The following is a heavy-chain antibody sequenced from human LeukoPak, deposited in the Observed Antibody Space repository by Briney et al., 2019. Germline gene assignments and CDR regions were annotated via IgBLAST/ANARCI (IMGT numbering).Heavy chain of an antibody. CDR2: ISWNSGSI. Sequence: GGSLRLSCAASGFTFDDYAMHWVRQAPGKGLEWVSGISWNSGSIGYADSVKGRFTISRDNAKNSLYLQMNSPRAEDTALYYCAKGGNSGCSSSYYYMDVWGKGTTVTVSS. CDR3: AKGGNSGCSSSYYYMDV. J-gene: IGHJ6*03. D-gene: IGHD6-13*01. CDR1: GFTFDDYA. V-gene: IGHV3-9*01.